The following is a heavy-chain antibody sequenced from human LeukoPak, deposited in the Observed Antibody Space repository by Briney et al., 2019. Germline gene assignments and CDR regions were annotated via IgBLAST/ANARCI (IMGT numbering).Heavy chain of an antibody. V-gene: IGHV1-69*04. Sequence: SVKVSCKASGGTFSSYAISWVRQAPGQGLEWMGRIIPILGIANYAQKFQGRVTITADKSTSTAYMELSSLRSEDTAVYYCAKGGSGYSLLRPFDYWGQGTLVTVSS. CDR2: IIPILGIA. J-gene: IGHJ4*02. CDR3: AKGGSGYSLLRPFDY. CDR1: GGTFSSYA. D-gene: IGHD5-18*01.